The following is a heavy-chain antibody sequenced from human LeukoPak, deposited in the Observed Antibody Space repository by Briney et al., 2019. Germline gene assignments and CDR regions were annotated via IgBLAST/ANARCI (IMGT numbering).Heavy chain of an antibody. V-gene: IGHV3-23*01. CDR1: GFTFSSYA. J-gene: IGHJ6*04. Sequence: GGSLRLSCAASGFTFSSYAMSWVRQAPGKGLEWVSAISGSGGSTYYADSVKGRFTISRDNSKNTLYLQMNSLRAEDTAVYYCAKAGVPAATQTFYYYYGMDVWGKGTTVTVSS. D-gene: IGHD2-2*01. CDR3: AKAGVPAATQTFYYYYGMDV. CDR2: ISGSGGST.